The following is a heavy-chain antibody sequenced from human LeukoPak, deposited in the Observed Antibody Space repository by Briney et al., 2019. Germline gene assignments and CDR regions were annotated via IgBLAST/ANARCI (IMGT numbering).Heavy chain of an antibody. CDR3: ARDPGSGSYYNTFVGY. CDR2: IKQDGSEE. J-gene: IGHJ4*02. V-gene: IGHV3-7*01. CDR1: GFTFSSYW. Sequence: GGSLRLSCAASGFTFSSYWMSWVRQAPGKGLEWVANIKQDGSEEYYVDSVKGRFTISRDNAKNSLYLQMNSLRAEDTAVYYCARDPGSGSYYNTFVGYWGQGTLVTVSS. D-gene: IGHD3-10*01.